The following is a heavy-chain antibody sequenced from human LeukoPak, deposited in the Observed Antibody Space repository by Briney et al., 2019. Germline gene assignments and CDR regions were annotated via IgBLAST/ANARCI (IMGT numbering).Heavy chain of an antibody. CDR2: IYYSGST. Sequence: SETLSLTCTVSGGSINTYYWSWTRQPPGKGLEWIGYIYYSGSTNYNPSLRSRVTISIDTSKNQFSLKLTSVTAADTAVYYCARDHLTNGDGFDYWGQGTLVTVSS. V-gene: IGHV4-59*01. CDR1: GGSINTYY. J-gene: IGHJ4*02. CDR3: ARDHLTNGDGFDY. D-gene: IGHD3-9*01.